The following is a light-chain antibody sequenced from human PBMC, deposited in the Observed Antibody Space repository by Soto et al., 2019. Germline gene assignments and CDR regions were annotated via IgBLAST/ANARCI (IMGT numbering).Light chain of an antibody. CDR1: QSVSSRY. V-gene: IGKV3D-20*01. Sequence: EIVLTQSPATLSLSPGERATLSCGASQSVSSRYLAWYQQKPGLAPRLLIYDASSRATGIPGRFSGSGSGTDFTLTVSRLEPEDFAVYYCQQYGSSPHTWTFGQGTKVDIK. J-gene: IGKJ1*01. CDR2: DAS. CDR3: QQYGSSPHTWT.